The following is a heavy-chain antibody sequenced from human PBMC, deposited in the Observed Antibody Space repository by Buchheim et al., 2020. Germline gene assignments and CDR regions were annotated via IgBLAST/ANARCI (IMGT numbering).Heavy chain of an antibody. CDR1: GDSISSGSSY. D-gene: IGHD3-10*01. CDR3: AREAMYYYGSGTYYKGINYYFDY. J-gene: IGHJ4*02. V-gene: IGHV4-61*02. Sequence: QVQLQESGPGLVKPSQTLSLTCTVSGDSISSGSSYWSWIRQPAGKGLEWIGRIYTSGSTDYNPSLKSRVTISVDTSNNQFSLKLSSVTAADTAVYYCAREAMYYYGSGTYYKGINYYFDYWGQGTL. CDR2: IYTSGST.